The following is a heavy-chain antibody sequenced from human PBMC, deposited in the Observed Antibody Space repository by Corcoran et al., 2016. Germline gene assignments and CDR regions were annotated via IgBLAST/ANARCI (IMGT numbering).Heavy chain of an antibody. V-gene: IGHV3-30*18. J-gene: IGHJ6*02. CDR3: AEDGVRAYDSGSTLYYYYGMDV. Sequence: QVQLVESGGGVVQPGRSLRLSCAASGFTFSSYGIHWVRQAPGKGLEWVAVISYDGSNKYYADSVKGRFTISRDNSKNTLYLQMNSLRAEDTAVYYCAEDGVRAYDSGSTLYYYYGMDVWGQGTTVTVSS. D-gene: IGHD3-10*01. CDR2: ISYDGSNK. CDR1: GFTFSSYG.